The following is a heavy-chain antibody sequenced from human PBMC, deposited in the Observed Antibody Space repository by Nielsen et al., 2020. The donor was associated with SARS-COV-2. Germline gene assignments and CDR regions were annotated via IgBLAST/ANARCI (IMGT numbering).Heavy chain of an antibody. CDR1: GFALSAYG. J-gene: IGHJ6*03. CDR2: IRMSDGAT. V-gene: IGHV3-48*02. CDR3: AKELEVCCHYMDV. Sequence: GESLKISCTASGFALSAYGMDWVHQVPGRGLEWLAHIRMSDGATQYADSVRGRFTISRDNAKNSLYLQMNSLRDEDTAVYFCAKELEVCCHYMDVWGKGTTVTVSS. D-gene: IGHD5/OR15-5a*01.